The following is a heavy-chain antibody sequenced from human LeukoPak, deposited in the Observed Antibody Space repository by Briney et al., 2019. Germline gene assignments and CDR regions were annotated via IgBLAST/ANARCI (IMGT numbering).Heavy chain of an antibody. J-gene: IGHJ5*02. CDR2: IYPGDSDA. V-gene: IGHV5-51*01. D-gene: IGHD2-2*01. CDR3: ARSGGPGDIVVSWFDP. CDR1: GYSLTSYW. Sequence: GESLKISCKGSGYSLTSYWIGWVRQMPGKGLEWMGIIYPGDSDARYSTSFQGQVTISADKSISTDYLQWSSLKASDTAMYYCARSGGPGDIVVSWFDPWGQGTLVTVSS.